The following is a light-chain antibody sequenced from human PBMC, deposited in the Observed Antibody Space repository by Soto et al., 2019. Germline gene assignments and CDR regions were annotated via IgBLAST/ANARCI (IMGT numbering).Light chain of an antibody. Sequence: EIVLTQSPGTLSLSPGERATLSCRASQSVSSSYLAWYQQKPGQAPRLLIYGASSRATGIPDRFSGSGSGTDFTLTISRLEPADFAVYYCQQYGSSPWTFGQGTKVDNK. CDR1: QSVSSSY. CDR2: GAS. CDR3: QQYGSSPWT. J-gene: IGKJ1*01. V-gene: IGKV3-20*01.